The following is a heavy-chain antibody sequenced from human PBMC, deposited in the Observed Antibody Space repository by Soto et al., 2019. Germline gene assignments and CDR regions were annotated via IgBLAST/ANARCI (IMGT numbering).Heavy chain of an antibody. V-gene: IGHV1-18*04. Sequence: QLQVVQSGAEVERPGASVRVSCKAYGYPFSKYGISWIRQAPGQGLEWMGWIKPDNGDTNYAQKFQGRVTMTTDTSSNTAYMELRSLRSDDTAVYYCATSYDSGFDPWGQGTLVSVSS. CDR3: ATSYDSGFDP. CDR2: IKPDNGDT. D-gene: IGHD5-12*01. J-gene: IGHJ5*02. CDR1: GYPFSKYG.